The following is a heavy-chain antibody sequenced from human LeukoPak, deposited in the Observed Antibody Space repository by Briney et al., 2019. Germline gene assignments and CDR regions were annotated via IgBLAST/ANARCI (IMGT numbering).Heavy chain of an antibody. D-gene: IGHD2-2*02. V-gene: IGHV3-21*01. CDR2: IGSSSYI. Sequence: PGRTPSPSPAPSRLTSSADMINWVPEAPGKGLGACSSIGSSSYIYYPDSVKGRFTISRDNAKNSLYLQMNSLRAEDTAVYYCARDPDGYCSGTSCYTTFDYWGQGTLVTVSS. CDR3: ARDPDGYCSGTSCYTTFDY. J-gene: IGHJ4*02. CDR1: RLTSSADM.